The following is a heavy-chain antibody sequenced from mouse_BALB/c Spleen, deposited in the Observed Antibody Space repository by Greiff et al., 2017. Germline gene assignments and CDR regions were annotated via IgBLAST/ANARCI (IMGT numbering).Heavy chain of an antibody. CDR2: IYPGNSDT. V-gene: IGHV1-5*01. CDR3: TRGGILLRMHWYFDV. Sequence: VQLKQSGTVLARPGASVKMSCKASGYSFTSYWMHWVKQRPGQGLEWIGAIYPGNSDTSYNQKFKGKAKLTAVTSASTAYMELSSLTNEDSAVYYCTRGGILLRMHWYFDVWGAGTTVTVSS. CDR1: GYSFTSYW. J-gene: IGHJ1*01. D-gene: IGHD1-1*01.